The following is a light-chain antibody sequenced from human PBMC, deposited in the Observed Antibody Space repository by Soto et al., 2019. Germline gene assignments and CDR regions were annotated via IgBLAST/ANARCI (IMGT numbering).Light chain of an antibody. V-gene: IGKV3D-15*01. CDR1: QSVSSN. J-gene: IGKJ5*01. CDR2: GAS. CDR3: QQYNNWPIT. Sequence: EIVMTQSPVTLPVSPGERATLSCRASQSVSSNLAWYQQKPGQAPRLLIYGASTRATGIPARFSGSGSGTEFTLTISSLQSEDFAVYYCQQYNNWPITFGQGTRLEIK.